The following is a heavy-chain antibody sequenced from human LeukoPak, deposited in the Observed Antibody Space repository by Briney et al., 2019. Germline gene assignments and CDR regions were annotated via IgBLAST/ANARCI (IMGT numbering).Heavy chain of an antibody. D-gene: IGHD3-22*01. Sequence: PGGSLRLSCAASGFPFSSFAMSWVRQAPGKGLEWVSVLSGSGGSTYYADSVKGRFTISRDNSKNTLYLHMNSLRAEDTALYYCAKDLYRAVFITTSYAFDIWGQGTMVTVSS. CDR1: GFPFSSFA. CDR2: LSGSGGST. CDR3: AKDLYRAVFITTSYAFDI. V-gene: IGHV3-23*01. J-gene: IGHJ3*02.